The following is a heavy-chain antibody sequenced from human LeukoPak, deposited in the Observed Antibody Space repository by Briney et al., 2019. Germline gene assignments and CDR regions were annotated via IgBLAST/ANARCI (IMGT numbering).Heavy chain of an antibody. J-gene: IGHJ4*02. CDR3: ARHQHQLVTGYDY. D-gene: IGHD6-13*01. CDR1: GGSISSYC. CDR2: SCTSGST. Sequence: PSETLSLTCTDSGGSISSYCWNWIRQPPGKGLEWIGYSCTSGSTNYNPSLMSRVTISVDTSKNQFSLKLISVTAADTAVYYCARHQHQLVTGYDYWGQGTLVTVSS. V-gene: IGHV4-4*09.